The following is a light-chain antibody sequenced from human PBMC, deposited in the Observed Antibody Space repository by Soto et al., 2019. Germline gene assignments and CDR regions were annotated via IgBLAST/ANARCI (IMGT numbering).Light chain of an antibody. Sequence: EIVLTQSPGTLSLSPGERATLSCRASQSVSSSSLAWYQQKPGQAPRLLIYGASSRATGIPDRFSGSGSETDFTLTISRLEPEDFAVYYCQYYGRSPPRYTFGQGTKLDIK. CDR1: QSVSSSS. J-gene: IGKJ2*01. CDR2: GAS. V-gene: IGKV3-20*01. CDR3: QYYGRSPPRYT.